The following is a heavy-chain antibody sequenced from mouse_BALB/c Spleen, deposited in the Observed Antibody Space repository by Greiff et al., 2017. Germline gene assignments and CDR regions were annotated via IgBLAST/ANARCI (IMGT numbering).Heavy chain of an antibody. J-gene: IGHJ2*01. Sequence: VQLQQSAAELARPGASVKMSCKASGYTFTSYTMHWVNQRPGQGLEWIGYINPSSGYTEYNQKFKDKTTLTADKSSSTAYMQLSSLTSEDSAVYYCAGVYYGSKGYWGQGTTLTVSS. CDR3: AGVYYGSKGY. CDR1: GYTFTSYT. V-gene: IGHV1-4*02. D-gene: IGHD1-1*01. CDR2: INPSSGYT.